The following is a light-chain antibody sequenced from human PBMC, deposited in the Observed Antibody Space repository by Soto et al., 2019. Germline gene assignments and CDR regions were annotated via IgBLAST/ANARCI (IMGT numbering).Light chain of an antibody. J-gene: IGKJ1*01. CDR1: QSVNAN. CDR3: QQYNTGLRT. CDR2: GAS. Sequence: EVVMTQSPATLSVSPGERATLSCRASQSVNANLAWYQQKPGQAPRLLIHGASNRATGIPARISGSGFGTEFILTISSLQSEDFAVDYCQQYNTGLRTVGQGTKVEI. V-gene: IGKV3-15*01.